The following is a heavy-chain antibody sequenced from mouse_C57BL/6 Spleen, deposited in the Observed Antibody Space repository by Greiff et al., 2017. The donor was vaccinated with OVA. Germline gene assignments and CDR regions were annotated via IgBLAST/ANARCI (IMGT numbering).Heavy chain of an antibody. CDR2: INYDGSST. CDR1: GFTFSDYY. CDR3: ARDEDGSSFYWYFDV. D-gene: IGHD1-1*01. Sequence: EVKLVESEGGLVQPGSSMKLSCTASGFTFSDYYMAWVRQVPEKGLEWVANINYDGSSTYYLDSLKSRFIISRDNAKNILYLQMSSLKSEDTATYYCARDEDGSSFYWYFDVWGTGTTVTVSS. V-gene: IGHV5-16*01. J-gene: IGHJ1*03.